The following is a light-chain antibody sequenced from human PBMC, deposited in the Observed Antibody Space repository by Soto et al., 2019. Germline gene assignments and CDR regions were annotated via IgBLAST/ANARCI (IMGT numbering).Light chain of an antibody. J-gene: IGKJ1*01. Sequence: EIVMTQSPATLSVSPGERATLSCRASQSVSINLAWYQQKPGQAPRVLIYGASTRATGIPARFSGSGSGTAFTLTISSLQSEDFAVYYCQQYNNWPSWTFGQGTKVEIK. CDR1: QSVSIN. CDR3: QQYNNWPSWT. CDR2: GAS. V-gene: IGKV3-15*01.